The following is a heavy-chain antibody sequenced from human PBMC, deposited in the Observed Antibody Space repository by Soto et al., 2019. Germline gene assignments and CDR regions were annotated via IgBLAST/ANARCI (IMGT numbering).Heavy chain of an antibody. CDR3: TSSLPSGGSGYYYLAY. V-gene: IGHV3-73*01. CDR1: GFTFSGSA. D-gene: IGHD3-22*01. CDR2: IRSKANSYAT. Sequence: PGGSLRLSCAASGFTFSGSAMHWVRQASGKGLEWVGRIRSKANSYATAYAASVKGRFTISRDDSKNTAYLQMNSLKTEDTAVYYCTSSLPSGGSGYYYLAYWGQGTLVTVSS. J-gene: IGHJ4*02.